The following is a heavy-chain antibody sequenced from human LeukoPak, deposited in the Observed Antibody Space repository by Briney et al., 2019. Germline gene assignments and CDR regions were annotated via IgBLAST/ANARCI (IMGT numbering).Heavy chain of an antibody. CDR2: ISRSGTR. J-gene: IGHJ6*02. CDR3: ARDGVVVVDATDYYAMDV. D-gene: IGHD2-15*01. V-gene: IGHV3-48*04. Sequence: PGGSLRLSCAASGFSLSNYWMNWVRQAPGKGLEWVSYISRSGTRYYADSVQGRFTISRDNAKNSVYLQMNSLRAEDTAVYYCARDGVVVVDATDYYAMDVWGQGTTVTVSS. CDR1: GFSLSNYW.